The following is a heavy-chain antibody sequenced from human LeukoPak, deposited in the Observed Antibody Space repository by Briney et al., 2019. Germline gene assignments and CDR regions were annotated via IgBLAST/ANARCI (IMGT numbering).Heavy chain of an antibody. V-gene: IGHV1-18*01. CDR2: ISTYNGNT. CDR1: GYTFTSYG. J-gene: IGHJ6*02. Sequence: GASVKVSCKASGYTFTSYGISWVRQAPGQGLEWMGWISTYNGNTNYPQKFQGRVTITRDTSASTAYMELSSLRSEDTAVYYCARNYYYGMDVWGQGTTVTVSS. CDR3: ARNYYYGMDV.